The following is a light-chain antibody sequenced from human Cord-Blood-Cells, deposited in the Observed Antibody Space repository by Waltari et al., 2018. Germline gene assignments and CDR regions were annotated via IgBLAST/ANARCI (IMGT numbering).Light chain of an antibody. CDR2: DVS. V-gene: IGLV2-14*03. CDR1: SSAVGGSNY. CDR3: SSYTSSSTHYV. J-gene: IGLJ1*01. Sequence: QSALTQPASVSGSPGQSITISCTGTSSAVGGSNYVSWYQHHPGKAPKLMNYDVSNRPSGVSKRFSVSKSGNTASLTISGLQAEDEADYYCSSYTSSSTHYVFGTGTKVTVL.